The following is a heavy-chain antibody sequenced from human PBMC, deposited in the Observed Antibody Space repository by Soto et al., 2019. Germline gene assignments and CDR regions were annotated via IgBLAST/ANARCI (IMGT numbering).Heavy chain of an antibody. D-gene: IGHD2-15*01. J-gene: IGHJ6*02. Sequence: EVQLVESGVGLVQPGGSLRLSCAASGFTFSSYWMHWVSQAPGKGLVWVSRSNSDGSSTSYADSVKGRFTISRDNAKNTLYLQMNSLRAEDTAVYYCARDPPHCSGGSCYSGDYYYYYYGMYVWGQGTTVTVSS. V-gene: IGHV3-74*01. CDR2: SNSDGSST. CDR3: ARDPPHCSGGSCYSGDYYYYYYGMYV. CDR1: GFTFSSYW.